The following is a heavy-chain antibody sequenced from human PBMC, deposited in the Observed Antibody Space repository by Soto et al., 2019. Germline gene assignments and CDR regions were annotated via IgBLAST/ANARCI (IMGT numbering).Heavy chain of an antibody. CDR2: IYYSGTT. D-gene: IGHD2-8*01. Sequence: SETLSLTCTVSGGSVSSYFWSWIRQPPGKGLEWIGYIYYSGTTKYNPSLKSRVTISIDTPKKQFSLKLRSVTAADTAVYYCARKVVPYAMGSTFWFDPWGQGTQVTVSS. CDR1: GGSVSSYF. J-gene: IGHJ5*02. CDR3: ARKVVPYAMGSTFWFDP. V-gene: IGHV4-59*02.